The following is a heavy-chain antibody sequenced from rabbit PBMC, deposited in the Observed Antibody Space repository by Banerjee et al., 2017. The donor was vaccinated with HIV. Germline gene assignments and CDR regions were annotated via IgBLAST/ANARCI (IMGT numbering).Heavy chain of an antibody. J-gene: IGHJ4*01. D-gene: IGHD8-1*01. CDR3: VRIAGSSSDL. CDR1: GFTISSYY. Sequence: QLKETGGGLVQPGGSLTLSCKASGFTISSYYMSWVRQAPGKGLEWIGTIYAGKGSTDYASWVNGRFTISSDNAQNTLYLQLNSLTVADTATYFCVRIAGSSSDLWGPGTLVT. CDR2: IYAGKGST. V-gene: IGHV1S7*01.